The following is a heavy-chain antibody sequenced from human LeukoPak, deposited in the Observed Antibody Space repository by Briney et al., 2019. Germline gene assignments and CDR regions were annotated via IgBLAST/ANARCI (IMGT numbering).Heavy chain of an antibody. J-gene: IGHJ3*02. CDR3: ARLRRGFDISGYYAFDI. CDR2: IYYSGST. V-gene: IGHV4-59*01. Sequence: PSETLSLTCTVSGGSISSYYWSRIRQPPGKGLEWIGYIYYSGSTNYNPSLRSRVTISVDTSKNQFSLKLTSVTAADTAVYYCARLRRGFDISGYYAFDIWGQGTMVTVPS. CDR1: GGSISSYY. D-gene: IGHD3-22*01.